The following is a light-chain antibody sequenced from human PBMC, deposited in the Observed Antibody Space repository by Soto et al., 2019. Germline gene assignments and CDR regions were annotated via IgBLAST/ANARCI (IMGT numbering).Light chain of an antibody. CDR2: DAS. CDR3: QQYSDWPLT. Sequence: FPATVAVSPWERATLSCRASQVFGSSLAWYQQKPGQAPRLLIYDASTRATGIPARFSGSGSGTEFSLTISSLQSEDSAVYYCQQYSDWPLTFGQGTKVDIK. CDR1: QVFGSS. J-gene: IGKJ1*01. V-gene: IGKV3-15*01.